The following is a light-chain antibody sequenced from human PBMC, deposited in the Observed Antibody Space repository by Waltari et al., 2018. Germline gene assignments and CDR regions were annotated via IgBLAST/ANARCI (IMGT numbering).Light chain of an antibody. J-gene: IGLJ1*01. Sequence: SALTQPRSVSGSPGQSVTISCTGSNSDIGAYNYVSWYPQHPGRAPKLMIYDVKKRPPGVPRRFSGSRSGNTASLTISGLQAEDETDYYCSSYAGGSLFVFGDGTKVTVL. V-gene: IGLV2-11*01. CDR2: DVK. CDR1: NSDIGAYNY. CDR3: SSYAGGSLFV.